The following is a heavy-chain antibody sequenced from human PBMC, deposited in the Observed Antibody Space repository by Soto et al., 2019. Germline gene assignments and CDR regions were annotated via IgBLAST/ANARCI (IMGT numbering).Heavy chain of an antibody. Sequence: GGSLRLSCAASGFTFSNAWMSWVRQAPGKGLEWVGRIKSKTDGGTTDYAAPVKGRFTISRDDSKNTLYLQMNSLKTEDTAVYYCTAIIAVADKPDYWGQGTLVTVSS. CDR1: GFTFSNAW. CDR3: TAIIAVADKPDY. D-gene: IGHD6-19*01. CDR2: IKSKTDGGTT. J-gene: IGHJ4*02. V-gene: IGHV3-15*01.